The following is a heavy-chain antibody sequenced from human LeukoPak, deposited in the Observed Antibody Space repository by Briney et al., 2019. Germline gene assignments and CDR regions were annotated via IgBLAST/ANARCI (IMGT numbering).Heavy chain of an antibody. V-gene: IGHV3-33*06. CDR1: GFTYSHYG. CDR3: AKDAQRGFDYSNSLEY. CDR2: IWSDGTEK. D-gene: IGHD4-11*01. J-gene: IGHJ4*02. Sequence: GGSLRLSCAASGFTYSHYGMHWVRQAPGKGLEWVAVIWSDGTEKYYADAVKGRFTISRDNSRNTLYLQMNSLRGEDAAVYYCAKDAQRGFDYSNSLEYWGQGTLVTVSS.